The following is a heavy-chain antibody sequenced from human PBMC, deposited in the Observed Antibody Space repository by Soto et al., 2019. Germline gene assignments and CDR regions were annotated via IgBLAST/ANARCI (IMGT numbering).Heavy chain of an antibody. V-gene: IGHV3-53*01. D-gene: IGHD2-2*02. CDR1: GFTVSSNY. Sequence: EVQLVESGGGLIQPGGSLRLSCAASGFTVSSNYMSWVRQAPGKGLEWVSVIYSGGSTYYADFVKGRFTISRDNSKNTLYLQMNSLRAEDTAVYYCASTNPYCSSTSCYTDRFDYWGQGTLVTVSS. CDR2: IYSGGST. J-gene: IGHJ4*02. CDR3: ASTNPYCSSTSCYTDRFDY.